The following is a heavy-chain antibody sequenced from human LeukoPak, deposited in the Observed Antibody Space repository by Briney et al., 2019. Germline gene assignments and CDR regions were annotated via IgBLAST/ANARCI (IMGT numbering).Heavy chain of an antibody. CDR1: GYTFTSYD. Sequence: GASVKVSCKASGYTFTSYDINWVRQAPGQGLEWMGGIIPIFGTSNYAQKFQGRVTITADESTSTAYMELSSLRSEDTAVYYCARDRRQQLENWFDPWGQGTLVTVSS. CDR2: IIPIFGTS. V-gene: IGHV1-69*13. D-gene: IGHD6-13*01. J-gene: IGHJ5*02. CDR3: ARDRRQQLENWFDP.